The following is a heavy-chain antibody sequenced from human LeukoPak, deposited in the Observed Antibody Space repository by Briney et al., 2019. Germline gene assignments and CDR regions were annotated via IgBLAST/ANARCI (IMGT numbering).Heavy chain of an antibody. D-gene: IGHD6-13*01. CDR1: GGTFSSYA. CDR3: ARGYSSSPPRWAFDY. CDR2: IIPIFGTA. Sequence: ASVKVSCKASGGTFSSYAISWVRQAPGQGLEWMGGIIPIFGTANYAQKFQGRVTITADESMSTAYMELSSLRSEDTAVYYCARGYSSSPPRWAFDYWGQGTLVTVSS. V-gene: IGHV1-69*01. J-gene: IGHJ4*02.